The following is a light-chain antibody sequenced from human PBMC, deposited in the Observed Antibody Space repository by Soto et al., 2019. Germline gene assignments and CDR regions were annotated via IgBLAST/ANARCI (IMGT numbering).Light chain of an antibody. V-gene: IGKV3-15*01. CDR2: GAS. CDR1: QSVSSN. J-gene: IGKJ2*01. Sequence: EIVMTQSPATLSVSPGERATLSCRARQSVSSNLAWYQQKPGQAPRLLIYGASTRATGIPARFSGSGSGTEFTLTISSLQSEYFAVYYCQQYNNWTRYTVGQGTKLEIK. CDR3: QQYNNWTRYT.